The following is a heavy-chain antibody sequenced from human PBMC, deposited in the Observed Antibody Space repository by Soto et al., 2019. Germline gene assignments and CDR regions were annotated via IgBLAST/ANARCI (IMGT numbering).Heavy chain of an antibody. Sequence: SVKVSFKTSGYTFTSDYMHWGRQAPGQGLEWTGIINPSGGSTSYAQKFQGRVTMTRDTSTSTVYMELSSLRSEDTAVYYCARGYCSGGSCYSPLLYYYYYYGMDVWGQGTTVTVSS. V-gene: IGHV1-46*01. J-gene: IGHJ6*02. CDR2: INPSGGST. CDR3: ARGYCSGGSCYSPLLYYYYYYGMDV. D-gene: IGHD2-15*01. CDR1: GYTFTSDY.